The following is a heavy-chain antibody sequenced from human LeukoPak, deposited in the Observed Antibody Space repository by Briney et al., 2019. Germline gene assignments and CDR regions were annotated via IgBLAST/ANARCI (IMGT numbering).Heavy chain of an antibody. Sequence: SGPTLVNPTQTLTLTCTFSGFSLSSHGVGVGWIRQPPGKALEWLALIYWNDDERYSPSLKSRLTITKDTSKNQVVLTMTNMDPVDTATYYCAHELIDYRGSRHAEYFHQWGQGTLVTVSS. CDR3: AHELIDYRGSRHAEYFHQ. D-gene: IGHD1-26*01. V-gene: IGHV2-5*01. CDR2: IYWNDDE. J-gene: IGHJ1*01. CDR1: GFSLSSHGVG.